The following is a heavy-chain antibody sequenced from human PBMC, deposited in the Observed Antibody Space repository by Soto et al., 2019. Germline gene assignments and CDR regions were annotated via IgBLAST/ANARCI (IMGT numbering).Heavy chain of an antibody. CDR2: IYWNDDK. V-gene: IGHV2-5*01. Sequence: ESGPTLVNPTQTLTLTCIFSGFSLRTSGVGVGWIRQPSGKALEWLGFIYWNDDKRYSPSLKSRLTITKDTSKNQVVLTMTNMDPVDTATYYCAKSGSSGWYGWFDPWGQGTLVTVSS. CDR3: AKSGSSGWYGWFDP. D-gene: IGHD6-19*01. J-gene: IGHJ5*02. CDR1: GFSLRTSGVG.